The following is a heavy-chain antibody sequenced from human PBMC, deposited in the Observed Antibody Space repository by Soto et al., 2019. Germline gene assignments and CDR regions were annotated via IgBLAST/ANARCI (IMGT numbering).Heavy chain of an antibody. CDR3: ARVGYDSSYGMDV. CDR1: GFTVSSNY. CDR2: IYSGGST. Sequence: GGSLRLSCAASGFTVSSNYMSWVRQAPGKGLEWVSVIYSGGSTYYADSVKGRFTISRDNSKNTLYLQMNSLRAEDTAVYYCARVGYDSSYGMDVWGQGTTVTVSS. J-gene: IGHJ6*02. V-gene: IGHV3-53*01. D-gene: IGHD3-3*01.